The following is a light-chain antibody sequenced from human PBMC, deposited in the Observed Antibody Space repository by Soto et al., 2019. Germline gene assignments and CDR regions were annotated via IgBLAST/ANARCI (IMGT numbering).Light chain of an antibody. V-gene: IGKV3-15*01. CDR1: QSVSSN. CDR2: GAS. Sequence: EIVMTQSPATLSVSPGERATLSCRASQSVSSNLAWYQQKPGQAPRLVIYGASTRATGIPARFSGSGSGTEFTHTISSLQSEDFAVYYCQQYSNWPRTFGQGTKVEIK. CDR3: QQYSNWPRT. J-gene: IGKJ1*01.